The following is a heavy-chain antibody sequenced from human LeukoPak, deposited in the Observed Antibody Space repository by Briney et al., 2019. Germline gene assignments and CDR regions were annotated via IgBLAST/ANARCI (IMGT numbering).Heavy chain of an antibody. CDR3: ARDAPAFGQLSTIDY. Sequence: ASVKVSCKASGYTFSTYGVSWVRQAPGQGLEWMGWISAYNSYTRYVEKFQGRVTMTIDTSTNTADMELRSLRSDDTAVYYCARDAPAFGQLSTIDYWGQGTLVTVSS. CDR2: ISAYNSYT. V-gene: IGHV1-18*01. CDR1: GYTFSTYG. J-gene: IGHJ4*02. D-gene: IGHD2-2*01.